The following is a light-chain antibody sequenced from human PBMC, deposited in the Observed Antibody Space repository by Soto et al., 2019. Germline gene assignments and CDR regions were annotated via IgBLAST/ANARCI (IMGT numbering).Light chain of an antibody. J-gene: IGKJ3*01. CDR1: QSISGN. CDR2: SAS. CDR3: QQYHNWPPFT. V-gene: IGKV3-15*01. Sequence: EIVMTQSPATLSVSPGDRATLSCRASQSISGNLAWYQHKPGQPPRLLIYSASTRATAIPARFSGSGSGTEFTLTISSLQPEDFAVYYCQQYHNWPPFTFGPGTKVDIK.